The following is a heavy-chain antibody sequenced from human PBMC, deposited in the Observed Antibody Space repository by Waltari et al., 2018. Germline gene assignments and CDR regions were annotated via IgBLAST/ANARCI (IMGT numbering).Heavy chain of an antibody. Sequence: QVQLVQSGAEMKKPGASVTLSCMASGYHVFAYPIPWVRQAPGQRLEWMGWITGNDNTKYSQTFQGRVTITRDRSASTTYMDLSSLRSEDTAVYYCASGRERSYGSANYYQLDYWGQGTLVTVSS. CDR2: ITGNDNT. J-gene: IGHJ4*02. CDR1: GYHVFAYP. CDR3: ASGRERSYGSANYYQLDY. V-gene: IGHV1-3*01. D-gene: IGHD3-10*01.